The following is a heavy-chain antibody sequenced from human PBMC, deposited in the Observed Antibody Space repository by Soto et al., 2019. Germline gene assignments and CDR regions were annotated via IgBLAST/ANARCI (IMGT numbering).Heavy chain of an antibody. CDR1: GGSISSGGYY. CDR2: IYYSGST. CDR3: ARVHAAYYDFPE. V-gene: IGHV4-31*03. D-gene: IGHD3-22*01. Sequence: TSETLSLTCTVSGGSISSGGYYWSWIRQHPGKGLEWIGYIYYSGSTYYNPSLKSRVTISVDTSKNQFSLKLSSVTAADTAVYYCARVHAAYYDFPEWGQGTLVTVSS. J-gene: IGHJ4*02.